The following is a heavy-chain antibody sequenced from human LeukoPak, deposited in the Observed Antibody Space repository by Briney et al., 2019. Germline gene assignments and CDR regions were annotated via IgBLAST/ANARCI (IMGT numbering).Heavy chain of an antibody. CDR1: DDAINSRSYY. D-gene: IGHD3-22*01. V-gene: IGHV4-39*01. CDR3: VTIDYYYDSGGHKWGPLAC. CDR2: IYYNGST. J-gene: IGHJ4*02. Sequence: SETLSLTCSVSDDAINSRSYYWGWIRQSPGKGLVWIGSIYYNGSTYFNPSLRSRVAISVDTSKNQFSLKVTSVTAADTAVFYSVTIDYYYDSGGHKWGPLACWGQGIQVTVSS.